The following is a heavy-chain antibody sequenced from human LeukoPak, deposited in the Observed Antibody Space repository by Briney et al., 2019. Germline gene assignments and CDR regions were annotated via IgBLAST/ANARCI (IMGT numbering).Heavy chain of an antibody. J-gene: IGHJ6*03. Sequence: GTLRPSCAASGFIFSSHGMSWVRQAPGKGLEWVSTISGSGSSTNYADSVKGRFTISRDNSKKTLYLQMNSLRAEDTAVYYCAKDSKIVGPTFRSYHYMDVWGKGTTVTVSS. CDR3: AKDSKIVGPTFRSYHYMDV. CDR2: ISGSGSST. V-gene: IGHV3-23*01. CDR1: GFIFSSHG. D-gene: IGHD1-26*01.